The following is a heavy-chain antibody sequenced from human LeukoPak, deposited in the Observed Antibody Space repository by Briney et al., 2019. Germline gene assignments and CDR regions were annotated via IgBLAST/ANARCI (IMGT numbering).Heavy chain of an antibody. CDR1: GFTFSSYE. CDR2: ISGSGGST. J-gene: IGHJ4*02. CDR3: AKLRDILTGYYSTIEFDY. Sequence: GGSLRLSCAASGFTFSSYEMNWVRQAPGKGLEWVSAISGSGGSTYYADSVKGRFTISRDNSKNTLYLQMNSLRAEDTAVYYCAKLRDILTGYYSTIEFDYWGQGTLVTVSS. V-gene: IGHV3-23*01. D-gene: IGHD3-9*01.